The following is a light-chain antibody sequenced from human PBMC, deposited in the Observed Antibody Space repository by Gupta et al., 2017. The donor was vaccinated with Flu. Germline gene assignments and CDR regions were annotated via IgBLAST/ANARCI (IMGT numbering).Light chain of an antibody. CDR2: DAA. J-gene: IGKJ3*01. CDR1: QSVSSN. CDR3: QPHNNRRPCT. V-gene: IGKV3-15*01. Sequence: ETVMTQPPATLSVSPGERATLSCRASQSVSSNLSWCQQKPGQDPRLLIFDAASRAPGIPARFSGSRSGTEYTITISSLQSEDFAVYYCQPHNNRRPCTFGPGTKVDIK.